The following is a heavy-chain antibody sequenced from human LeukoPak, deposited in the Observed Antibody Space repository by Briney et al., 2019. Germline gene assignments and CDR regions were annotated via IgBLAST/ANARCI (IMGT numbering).Heavy chain of an antibody. CDR3: ARVSPYYDILTGTTLGAFDI. D-gene: IGHD3-9*01. V-gene: IGHV4-31*03. CDR2: IYYSGST. CDR1: GRSISSGGYY. J-gene: IGHJ3*02. Sequence: SQTLSLTCTVSGRSISSGGYYWSWIRQHPGKGLEWFGYIYYSGSTYYNPSLKSRVTISVDTSKNQFSLKLSSVTAADTAVYYCARVSPYYDILTGTTLGAFDIWGQGTMVTVSS.